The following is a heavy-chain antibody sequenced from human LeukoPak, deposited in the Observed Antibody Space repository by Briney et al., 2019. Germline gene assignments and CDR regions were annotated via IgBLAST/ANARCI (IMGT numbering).Heavy chain of an antibody. CDR3: ARGGSSSRRYYGMDV. Sequence: ASVKVSCKASGYTFTSYAMNWVRQAPGQGLEWMGWINTNTGNPTYAQGFTGRFVFSLDTSVSTAYLQISSLKAEDTAVYYCARGGSSSRRYYGMDVWGQGTTVTVSS. D-gene: IGHD6-13*01. CDR1: GYTFTSYA. CDR2: INTNTGNP. V-gene: IGHV7-4-1*02. J-gene: IGHJ6*02.